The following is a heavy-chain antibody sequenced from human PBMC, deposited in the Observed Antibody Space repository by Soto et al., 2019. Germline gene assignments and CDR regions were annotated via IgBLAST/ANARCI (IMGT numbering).Heavy chain of an antibody. V-gene: IGHV1-18*01. CDR3: ARVPDSGDYLGDWFDP. J-gene: IGHJ5*02. Sequence: QVQLVQSGAEVKKPGASVKVSCKASGYTFTSYGISWVRQAPGQGLEWMGWISAYNGNTNYAQKLQGRVTMTTDTSTSTAYMELRGLRSDDTAVYYCARVPDSGDYLGDWFDPWGQGTLVTVSS. CDR2: ISAYNGNT. D-gene: IGHD4-17*01. CDR1: GYTFTSYG.